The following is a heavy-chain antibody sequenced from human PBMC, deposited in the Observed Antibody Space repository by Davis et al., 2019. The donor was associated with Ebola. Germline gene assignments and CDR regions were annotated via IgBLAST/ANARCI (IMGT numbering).Heavy chain of an antibody. J-gene: IGHJ3*01. Sequence: GGSLRLSCAASGFTFSSYEMNWVRQAPGKGLEWVSYISSSGSTIYYADSVKGRFTISRDNAKNSLYLQMDSLRVEDTALYYCVRRLRGDDAFDFWGQGTVVTVSS. CDR2: ISSSGSTI. CDR3: VRRLRGDDAFDF. CDR1: GFTFSSYE. V-gene: IGHV3-48*03. D-gene: IGHD3-16*01.